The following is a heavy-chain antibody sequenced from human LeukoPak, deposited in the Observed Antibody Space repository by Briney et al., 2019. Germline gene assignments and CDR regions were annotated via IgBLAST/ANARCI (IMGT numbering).Heavy chain of an antibody. V-gene: IGHV3-33*01. CDR3: AREGLRVATIRYYYYGMDV. CDR1: GFTFSSYG. Sequence: GGSLRLSCAASGFTFSSYGMHWVRQAPAMGLEWVAVIWYDGSKKYYADSAKGRFTISRDNSKNTLYLQMNSLRAEDTAVYYCAREGLRVATIRYYYYGMDVWGKGTTVTVSS. J-gene: IGHJ6*04. CDR2: IWYDGSKK. D-gene: IGHD5-12*01.